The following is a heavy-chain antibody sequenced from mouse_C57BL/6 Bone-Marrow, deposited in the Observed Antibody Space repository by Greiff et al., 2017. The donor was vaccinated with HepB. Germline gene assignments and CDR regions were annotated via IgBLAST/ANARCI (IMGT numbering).Heavy chain of an antibody. CDR1: GYTFTDYY. CDR2: INPNNGGT. CDR3: ARSRDEGYIDV. Sequence: EVQLQQSGPELVKPGASVKISCKASGYTFTDYYMNWVKQSHGKSLEWIGDINPNNGGTSYNQKFKGKATLTVDKSSSTAYMELRSLTSEDSAVYYCARSRDEGYIDVWGTGTTLTVSS. D-gene: IGHD3-3*01. V-gene: IGHV1-26*01. J-gene: IGHJ1*03.